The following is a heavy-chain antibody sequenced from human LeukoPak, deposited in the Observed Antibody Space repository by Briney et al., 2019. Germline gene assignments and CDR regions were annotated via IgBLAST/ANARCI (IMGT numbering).Heavy chain of an antibody. D-gene: IGHD3-3*01. J-gene: IGHJ4*02. CDR2: ISAYNGNT. Sequence: ASVKVSCKASGYTFTCYGISWVRQAPGQGLEWMGWISAYNGNTNYAQKFQGRVTITADKSTSTAYMELSSLRFEDTAVYYCARSLVPNYDFWSGYPSPFDYWGQGTLVTVSS. V-gene: IGHV1-18*01. CDR1: GYTFTCYG. CDR3: ARSLVPNYDFWSGYPSPFDY.